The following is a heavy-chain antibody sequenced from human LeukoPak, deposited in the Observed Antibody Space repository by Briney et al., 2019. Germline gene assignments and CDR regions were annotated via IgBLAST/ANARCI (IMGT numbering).Heavy chain of an antibody. CDR1: GFTFSSYA. J-gene: IGHJ4*02. CDR2: ISGSGGST. CDR3: AKSAYYDFWSGYRHYFDY. V-gene: IGHV3-23*01. D-gene: IGHD3-3*01. Sequence: GASLRLSCAASGFTFSSYAMSWVRQAPGKGLEWVSAISGSGGSTYYADSVKGRFTISRDNSKNTLCLQMNSLRAEDTAVYYCAKSAYYDFWSGYRHYFDYWGQGTLVTVSS.